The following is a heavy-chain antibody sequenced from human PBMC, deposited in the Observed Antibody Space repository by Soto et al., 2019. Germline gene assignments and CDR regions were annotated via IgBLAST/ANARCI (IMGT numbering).Heavy chain of an antibody. CDR3: ARESTRKTIIAAAGRNYYYYYMDV. V-gene: IGHV1-18*01. CDR2: ISAYNGNT. CDR1: GYTFTSYG. J-gene: IGHJ6*03. D-gene: IGHD6-13*01. Sequence: QVQLVQSGAEVKKPGASVKVSCKASGYTFTSYGISWVRQAPGQGLEWMGWISAYNGNTNYAQKLQGRVTMTTDTPTSTAYMELRSLRSDDTAVYYCARESTRKTIIAAAGRNYYYYYMDVWGKGTTVTVSS.